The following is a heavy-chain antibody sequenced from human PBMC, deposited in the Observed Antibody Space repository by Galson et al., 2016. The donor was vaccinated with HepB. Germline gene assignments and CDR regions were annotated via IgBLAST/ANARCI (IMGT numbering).Heavy chain of an antibody. CDR1: GYNFSGYY. J-gene: IGHJ5*02. CDR3: ARRPETYYDRGGYWFDWLSP. CDR2: INPNTGAT. D-gene: IGHD3-22*01. Sequence: SVKVSCKAAGYNFSGYYMHWVRQAPGQGLEWRGWINPNTGATGYAHKFQRRVTMTRDTSITTDYMVLSRLRSEDTAVYYCARRPETYYDRGGYWFDWLSPWGQGTLVTVSS. V-gene: IGHV1-2*07.